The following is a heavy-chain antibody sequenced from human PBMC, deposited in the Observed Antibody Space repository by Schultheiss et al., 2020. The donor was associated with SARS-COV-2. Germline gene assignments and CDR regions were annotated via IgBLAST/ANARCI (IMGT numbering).Heavy chain of an antibody. Sequence: ASVKVSCKASGYTFTSYAMNWVRQAPGQGLEWMGWISAYNGNTNYAQKLQGRVTMTTDTSTSTAYMELRSLRSDDTAVYYCARGPYCSSTSCYNYYGMDVWGQGTTVTVSS. CDR2: ISAYNGNT. V-gene: IGHV1-18*01. CDR1: GYTFTSYA. J-gene: IGHJ6*02. D-gene: IGHD2-2*02. CDR3: ARGPYCSSTSCYNYYGMDV.